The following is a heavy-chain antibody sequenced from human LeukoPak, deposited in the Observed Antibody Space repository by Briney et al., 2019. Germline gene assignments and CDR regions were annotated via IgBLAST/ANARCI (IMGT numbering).Heavy chain of an antibody. CDR2: ISAYNGNT. CDR1: GYTFTSYG. V-gene: IGHV1-18*01. CDR3: ARSKTYCYDSSGYYYPDDAFDI. J-gene: IGHJ3*02. Sequence: GASVKVSCKASGYTFTSYGISWVRQAPGQGLEWMGWISAYNGNTNYAQKLQGRVTMTTDTSTSTAYMELRSLRSDDTAVYYCARSKTYCYDSSGYYYPDDAFDIWGQGTMVTVSS. D-gene: IGHD3-22*01.